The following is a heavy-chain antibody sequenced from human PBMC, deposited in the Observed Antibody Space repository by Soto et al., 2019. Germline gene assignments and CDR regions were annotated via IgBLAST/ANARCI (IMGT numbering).Heavy chain of an antibody. Sequence: SETLSLTCAVYGGSFSGYYWSWIRQPPGKGLEWIGEINHSGSTNYNPSLKSRVTISVDTSKNQFSLKLSSVTAADTAVYYCARVGSAYCSSNSCYTSPAFDIWGQGTMVTVSS. V-gene: IGHV4-34*01. J-gene: IGHJ3*02. CDR1: GGSFSGYY. CDR3: ARVGSAYCSSNSCYTSPAFDI. CDR2: INHSGST. D-gene: IGHD2-2*02.